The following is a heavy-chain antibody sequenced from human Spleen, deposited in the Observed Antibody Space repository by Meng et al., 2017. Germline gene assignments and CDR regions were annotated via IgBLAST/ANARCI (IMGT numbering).Heavy chain of an antibody. J-gene: IGHJ4*02. CDR2: IDPRSGDT. CDR1: GYTFTAYY. V-gene: IGHV1-2*06. D-gene: IGHD6-13*01. Sequence: ASVKVSCKASGYTFTAYYIHWVRQAPGQGLEWMGRIDPRSGDTQYAQNFQGRVTMTRDTSISTTYMELSRLRSDDTAVYYCVRDEDISAAGKLFGDYWGQGTLVTVSS. CDR3: VRDEDISAAGKLFGDY.